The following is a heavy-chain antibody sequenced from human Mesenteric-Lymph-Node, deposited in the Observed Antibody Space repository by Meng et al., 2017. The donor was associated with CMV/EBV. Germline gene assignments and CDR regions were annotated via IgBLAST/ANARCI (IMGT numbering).Heavy chain of an antibody. Sequence: LRLSCTVSGGSISSYYWSWIRQPPGKGLEWIGYIYYSGSTNYNPSLKSRVTISVDTSKNQFSLKLSSVTAADTAVYYCARSNSSWDWFDPWGQGTLVTVSS. CDR1: GGSISSYY. CDR3: ARSNSSWDWFDP. V-gene: IGHV4-59*01. D-gene: IGHD6-6*01. CDR2: IYYSGST. J-gene: IGHJ5*02.